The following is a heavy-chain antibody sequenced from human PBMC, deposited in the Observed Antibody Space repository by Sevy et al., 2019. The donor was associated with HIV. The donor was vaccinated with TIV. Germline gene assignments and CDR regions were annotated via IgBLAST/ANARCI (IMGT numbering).Heavy chain of an antibody. Sequence: ASVKVSCKASGYTFTSYGISWVRQAPGQGLEWMGWISAYNGNTNYAQKLQGRVTMTTDTSTSTAYMELRSLRSDDTAVYYWAREYYLSMVRGVYYFDYWGQGTLVTVSS. D-gene: IGHD3-10*01. J-gene: IGHJ4*02. V-gene: IGHV1-18*04. CDR3: AREYYLSMVRGVYYFDY. CDR2: ISAYNGNT. CDR1: GYTFTSYG.